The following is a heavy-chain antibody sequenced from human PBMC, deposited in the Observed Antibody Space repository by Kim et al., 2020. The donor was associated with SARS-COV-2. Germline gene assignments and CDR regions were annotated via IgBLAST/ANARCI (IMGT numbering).Heavy chain of an antibody. CDR1: GFSFGAYD. D-gene: IGHD3-16*01. CDR2: ITKSSTTI. Sequence: GGSLRVSCATSGFSFGAYDMNWVRQAPGKGLEWLSFITKSSTTIYYADSVKGRFTISRDNAKNSLYLQMNSLRDEDTAVYYCVRDRMGGAFDVWGQGTMVTVSS. J-gene: IGHJ3*01. V-gene: IGHV3-48*02. CDR3: VRDRMGGAFDV.